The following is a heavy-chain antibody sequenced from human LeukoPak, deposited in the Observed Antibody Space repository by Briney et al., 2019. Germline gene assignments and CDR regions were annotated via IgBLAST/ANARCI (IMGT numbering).Heavy chain of an antibody. Sequence: GGSLRLSCAASGFTFSSYWMSWVRQAPGKGLEWVAVISYDGSNKYYADSVKGRFTISRDNSKNTLYLQMNSLRAEDRAVYYCARDLADIVVVPAAIHYYYYGMDVWGQGPRSPSP. CDR2: ISYDGSNK. CDR1: GFTFSSYW. D-gene: IGHD2-2*01. V-gene: IGHV3-30-3*01. CDR3: ARDLADIVVVPAAIHYYYYGMDV. J-gene: IGHJ6*02.